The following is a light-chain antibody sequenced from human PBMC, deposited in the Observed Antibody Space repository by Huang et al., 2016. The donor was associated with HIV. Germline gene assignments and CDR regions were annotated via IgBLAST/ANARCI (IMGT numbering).Light chain of an antibody. J-gene: IGKJ1*01. CDR2: WAS. CDR3: QQYYSSPQT. V-gene: IGKV4-1*01. CDR1: QSVYSSSTSKDY. Sequence: DIIMTQSPDSLAVSLGERATLNCRSSQSVYSSSTSKDYMAWFQQKPGQPPRLLLFWASTREAGLPDRFTGSGAGTHFTLTIASLEAEDAAIYYCQQYYSSPQTFGQGTRVEVK.